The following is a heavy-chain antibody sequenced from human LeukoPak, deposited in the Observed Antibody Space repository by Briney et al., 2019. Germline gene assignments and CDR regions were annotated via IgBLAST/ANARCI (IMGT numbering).Heavy chain of an antibody. J-gene: IGHJ4*02. CDR1: GVTFSSYN. Sequence: GGSLRLSCVASGVTFSSYNMNCVRQAPGKGLEWVSSISSSSAFIYYADAVKGRFTISRDNAKNSLYLQMNSLRAEDTALYYCVSRSADYYFDYWGQRTLVTVSS. V-gene: IGHV3-21*01. CDR2: ISSSSAFI. CDR3: VSRSADYYFDY.